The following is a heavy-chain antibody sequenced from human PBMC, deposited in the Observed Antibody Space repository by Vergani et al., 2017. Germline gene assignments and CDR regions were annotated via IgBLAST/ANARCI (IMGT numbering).Heavy chain of an antibody. CDR1: GFTFSSYS. V-gene: IGHV3-48*01. J-gene: IGHJ5*02. Sequence: EVQLVESGGGLVQPGGSLRLSCAASGFTFSSYSMNWVRQAPGKGLEWVSYISSSSSTIYYADSVKGRFTISRDNAKNSLYLQMNSLRAEDTAVYYCTKAGQYDSDNFHDPWGQGALVTVAS. D-gene: IGHD3-22*01. CDR2: ISSSSSTI. CDR3: TKAGQYDSDNFHDP.